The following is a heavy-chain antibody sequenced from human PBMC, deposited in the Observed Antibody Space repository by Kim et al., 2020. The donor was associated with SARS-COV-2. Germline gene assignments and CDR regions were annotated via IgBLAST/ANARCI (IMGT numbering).Heavy chain of an antibody. CDR2: IYYSGST. D-gene: IGHD2-2*01. CDR1: GGSISSYY. V-gene: IGHV4-59*01. J-gene: IGHJ6*03. CDR3: ARGVDCSSTSCYLYYYYYYYMDV. Sequence: SETLSLTCTVSGGSISSYYWSWIRQPPGKGLEWIGYIYYSGSTNYNPSLKSRVTISVDTSKNQFSLQLSSVTAADTAVYYCARGVDCSSTSCYLYYYYYYYMDVWGKGTTVTVSS.